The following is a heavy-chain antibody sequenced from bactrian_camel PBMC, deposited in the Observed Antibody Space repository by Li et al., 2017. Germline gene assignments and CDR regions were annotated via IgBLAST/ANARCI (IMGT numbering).Heavy chain of an antibody. CDR3: AADFVNLQLARSYNY. CDR1: RYTYKRNC. Sequence: HVQLVESGGGSVQAGGSLTLSCAAGRYTYKRNCMGWFRQRPGKDREGVAAIDRSGSPTYTYSVKDRFTISKDNVKNTLYLQMNSLEPEDTAMYYCAADFVNLQLARSYNYWGQGTQVTVSS. J-gene: IGHJ4*01. CDR2: IDRSGSP. D-gene: IGHD7*01. V-gene: IGHV3S53*01.